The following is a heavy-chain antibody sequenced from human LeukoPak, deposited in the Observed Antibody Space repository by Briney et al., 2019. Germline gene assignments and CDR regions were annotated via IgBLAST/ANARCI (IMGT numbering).Heavy chain of an antibody. CDR1: GFTFSSYE. CDR2: INSSGSTI. CDR3: ARGRRASPGYCSGGSCYEFDYYFDY. D-gene: IGHD2-15*01. J-gene: IGHJ4*02. Sequence: GGSLRLSCAASGFTFSSYEMNWVRQAPGKGLEWVSYINSSGSTIYYADSVKGRFTISRDNAKNSLYLQMNSLRAEDTAVYYCARGRRASPGYCSGGSCYEFDYYFDYWGQGTLVTVSS. V-gene: IGHV3-48*03.